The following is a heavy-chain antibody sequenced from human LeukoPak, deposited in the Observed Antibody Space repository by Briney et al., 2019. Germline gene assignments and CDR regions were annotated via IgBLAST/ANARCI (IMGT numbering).Heavy chain of an antibody. Sequence: GGSLRLSCAASGFTVSSNYMSWVRQAPGKGLEWVSVIYSGGSTYYADSVKGRFTISRHNSKNTLYLQMNSLRAEDTAVYYCARGVVGATTPFDYWGQGTLVTVPS. CDR2: IYSGGST. V-gene: IGHV3-53*04. CDR3: ARGVVGATTPFDY. CDR1: GFTVSSNY. D-gene: IGHD1-26*01. J-gene: IGHJ4*02.